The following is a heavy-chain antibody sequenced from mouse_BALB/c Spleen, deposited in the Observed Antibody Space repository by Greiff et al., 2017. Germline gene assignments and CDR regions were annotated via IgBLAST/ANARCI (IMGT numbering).Heavy chain of an antibody. J-gene: IGHJ3*01. D-gene: IGHD4-1*01. CDR3: ATGKVAWFAD. Sequence: EVHLVESGGGLVQPGGSRKLSCAASGFTFSSFGMHWVRQAPEKGLEWVAYISSGSSTIYYADTVKGRFTISRDNPKNTLFLQMTSLRSEDTAMYYCATGKVAWFADWGQGTLVTVSA. V-gene: IGHV5-17*02. CDR1: GFTFSSFG. CDR2: ISSGSSTI.